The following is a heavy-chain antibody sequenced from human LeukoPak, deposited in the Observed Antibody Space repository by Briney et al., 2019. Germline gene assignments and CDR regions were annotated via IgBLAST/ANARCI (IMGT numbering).Heavy chain of an antibody. Sequence: SVKVSCKASGGTFSSYAISWVRQAPGQGLEWMGGIIPIFGTANYAQKFQGRVTITTDESTSTAYMELSSLRSEDTAVYYCARDRGGKGSSPTFDYWGQGTLVTVSS. D-gene: IGHD2-2*01. CDR3: ARDRGGKGSSPTFDY. V-gene: IGHV1-69*05. CDR1: GGTFSSYA. CDR2: IIPIFGTA. J-gene: IGHJ4*02.